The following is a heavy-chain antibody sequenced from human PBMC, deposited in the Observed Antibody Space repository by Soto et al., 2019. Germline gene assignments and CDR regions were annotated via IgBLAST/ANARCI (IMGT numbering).Heavy chain of an antibody. CDR2: IIPIFGTA. D-gene: IGHD3-3*01. J-gene: IGHJ6*02. CDR3: AVVLRFLEGTPRAGKLPYYYYCMDF. V-gene: IGHV1-69*05. CDR1: GGTFSSYA. Sequence: ASVKVSCKASGGTFSSYAISWVRQAPGQGLEWMGGIIPIFGTANYAQKFQGRVTITTDESTSTAYMELSSLRSEDTAVYYCAVVLRFLEGTPRAGKLPYYYYCMDFWGPGTTVTVSS.